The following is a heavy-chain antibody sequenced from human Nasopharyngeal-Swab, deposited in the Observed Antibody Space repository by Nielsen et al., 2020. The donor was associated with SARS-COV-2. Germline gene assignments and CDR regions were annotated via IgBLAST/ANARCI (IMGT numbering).Heavy chain of an antibody. CDR1: GYTFTSYG. J-gene: IGHJ4*02. D-gene: IGHD4/OR15-4a*01. V-gene: IGHV1-18*04. Sequence: ASVKVSCKTSGYTFTSYGISWVRQAPGQGLEWMGWISAYNGKTDYAQKVRGRVTMTTDRTTSTAYMELRSLRSDDTAVYYCARAFYDYGDPNHYFEFWGQGTPVTVSS. CDR2: ISAYNGKT. CDR3: ARAFYDYGDPNHYFEF.